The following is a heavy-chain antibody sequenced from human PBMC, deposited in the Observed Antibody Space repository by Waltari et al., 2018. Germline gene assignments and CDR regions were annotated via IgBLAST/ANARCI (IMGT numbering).Heavy chain of an antibody. Sequence: EVQLVESGGGLVQPGGSLRLSCAASGFTLSTSWMHWVRQFPGKGLVWVSRLESDGRTKFADVAKGRFTVSRDNAKNTISLHMNSLRVEDTAVYYCVRDRYTSAWYPMYYGLDVWGQGTTVIVSS. J-gene: IGHJ6*02. CDR1: GFTLSTSW. D-gene: IGHD6-19*01. CDR2: LESDGRT. CDR3: VRDRYTSAWYPMYYGLDV. V-gene: IGHV3-74*03.